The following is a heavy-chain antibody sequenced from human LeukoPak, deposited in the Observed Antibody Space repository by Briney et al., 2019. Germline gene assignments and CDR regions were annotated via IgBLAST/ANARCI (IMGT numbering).Heavy chain of an antibody. CDR1: AFTVSSNY. V-gene: IGHV3-53*04. CDR3: ASSYYYESSGCHRPPGS. CDR2: IYVSGDTYNAQGDT. Sequence: PGGSLRLSCTASAFTVSSNYMSWVRQPPGRGLEWVSVIYVSGDTYNAQGDTYYADSVKGRFTISRHNSDNTVCLQMNSLRTEDTAVYYCASSYYYESSGCHRPPGSWGQGTLVTVSS. J-gene: IGHJ5*02. D-gene: IGHD3-22*01.